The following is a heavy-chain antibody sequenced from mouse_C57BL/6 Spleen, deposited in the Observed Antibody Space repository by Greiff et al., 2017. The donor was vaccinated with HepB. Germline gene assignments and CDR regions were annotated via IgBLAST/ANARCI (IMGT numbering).Heavy chain of an antibody. CDR2: ISSGSSTI. CDR1: GFTFSDYG. Sequence: DVHLVESGGGLVKPGGSLKLSCAASGFTFSDYGMHWVRQAPEKGLEWVAYISSGSSTIYYADTVQGRFTISRDNAKNTLFLQMTSLRSEDTAMYYCARRVLGSSYGFDYWGQGTTLTVSS. V-gene: IGHV5-17*01. J-gene: IGHJ2*01. D-gene: IGHD1-1*01. CDR3: ARRVLGSSYGFDY.